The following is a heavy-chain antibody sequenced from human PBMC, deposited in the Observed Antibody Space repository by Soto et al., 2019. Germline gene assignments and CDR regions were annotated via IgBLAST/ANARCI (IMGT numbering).Heavy chain of an antibody. CDR2: ISGSGGST. J-gene: IGHJ6*02. CDR1: GFTFSSYA. CDR3: AKVMNPLGSYLDYYYYGMDV. D-gene: IGHD1-26*01. Sequence: EVQLLESGGGLVQPGGSLRLSCAACGFTFSSYAMSWVRQAPGKGLEWVSAISGSGGSTYYADSVKGRFTISRDNSKNTLYLQMNTLRAEDTAVYYCAKVMNPLGSYLDYYYYGMDVWGQGTTVTVSS. V-gene: IGHV3-23*01.